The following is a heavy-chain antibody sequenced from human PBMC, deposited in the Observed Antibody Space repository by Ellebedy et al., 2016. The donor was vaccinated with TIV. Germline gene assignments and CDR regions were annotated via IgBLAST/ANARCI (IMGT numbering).Heavy chain of an antibody. J-gene: IGHJ4*02. CDR3: AREYSSSSGRVFDY. CDR1: GYTFTTYY. CDR2: ISPNSGGT. V-gene: IGHV1-2*02. D-gene: IGHD6-6*01. Sequence: ASVKVSCKASGYTFTTYYIHWVRQAPGQGLEWMGWISPNSGGTNYAQKFQGRVTMTRDTSLSTAYMELSRLRSDDTAVYYCAREYSSSSGRVFDYWGQGTLVTVSS.